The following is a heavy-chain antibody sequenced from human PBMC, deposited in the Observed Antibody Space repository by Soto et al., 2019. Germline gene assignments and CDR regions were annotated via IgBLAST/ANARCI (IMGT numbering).Heavy chain of an antibody. CDR3: ARGVYGDFDY. V-gene: IGHV4-34*01. Sequence: SETLSLTCAVYGGSFSGYYWSWIRQPPGKGLEWIGEINHSGSTNYNPSLKSRVTISVDTSKKQFSLKLSSVTAADTAVYYCARGVYGDFDYWGQGTMVTVYS. CDR2: INHSGST. J-gene: IGHJ4*02. CDR1: GGSFSGYY. D-gene: IGHD1-20*01.